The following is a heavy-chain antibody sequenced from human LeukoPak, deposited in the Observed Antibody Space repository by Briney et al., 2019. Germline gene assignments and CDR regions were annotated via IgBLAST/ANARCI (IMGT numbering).Heavy chain of an antibody. D-gene: IGHD5-18*01. Sequence: RGSLRHSCAVSGFTFSSYWMSGVRQGPGKGLEWVANIKQDGSEIYYVDSVKGRFTISRDNAKSSLYLQMNSLRAEDTAVYYCARDDRYTSWNWGQGTLFMVTS. CDR1: GFTFSSYW. V-gene: IGHV3-7*05. J-gene: IGHJ1*01. CDR2: IKQDGSEI. CDR3: ARDDRYTSWN.